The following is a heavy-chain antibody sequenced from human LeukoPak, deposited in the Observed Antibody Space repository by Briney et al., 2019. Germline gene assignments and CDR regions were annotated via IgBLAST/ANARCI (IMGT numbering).Heavy chain of an antibody. CDR2: IYHSGNT. CDR3: AREGDYDILTGYYFIDS. CDR1: GGSFSGYY. J-gene: IGHJ4*02. D-gene: IGHD3-9*01. Sequence: PSETLSLTCAVYGGSFSGYYWSWIRQPPGKGLERIGEIYHSGNTNYNPSLKSRVTISVDWSKNHLSLKLSSVTAADTAVYYCAREGDYDILTGYYFIDSWGQGTLVTVSS. V-gene: IGHV4-34*01.